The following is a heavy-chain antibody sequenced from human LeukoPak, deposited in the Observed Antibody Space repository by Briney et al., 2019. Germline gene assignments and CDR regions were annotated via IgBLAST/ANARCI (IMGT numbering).Heavy chain of an antibody. Sequence: PGGSLRLSCAASRFTFGSYGMSWVRQAPGKGLEWVSFITPNADRTSYADSVEGRFTISRHNSKNTLYLQMNSLRPEDTAVYYCARVIYQLVFDYWGQGTLVSVYS. V-gene: IGHV3-23*01. D-gene: IGHD2-2*01. CDR1: RFTFGSYG. J-gene: IGHJ4*02. CDR3: ARVIYQLVFDY. CDR2: ITPNADRT.